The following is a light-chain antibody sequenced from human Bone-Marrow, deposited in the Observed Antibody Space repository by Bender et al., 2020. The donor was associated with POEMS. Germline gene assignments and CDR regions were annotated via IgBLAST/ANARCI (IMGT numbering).Light chain of an antibody. CDR2: EVT. Sequence: QSALAQPPSASGSPGQSVTISCTGGSSDVGGYDYVSWYQQHPGKAPKLIIYEVTNRPSGVPDRFSGSKSGNTASLTVSGLQGEDAADYYSSSHAGSPEFVFVAGTKVT. V-gene: IGLV2-8*01. J-gene: IGLJ1*01. CDR1: SSDVGGYDY. CDR3: SSHAGSPEFV.